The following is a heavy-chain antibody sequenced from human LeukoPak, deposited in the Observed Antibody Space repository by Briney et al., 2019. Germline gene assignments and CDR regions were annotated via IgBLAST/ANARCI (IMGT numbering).Heavy chain of an antibody. J-gene: IGHJ5*02. D-gene: IGHD2-21*01. V-gene: IGHV1-69*01. CDR2: IIPIFGTA. Sequence: ASVKVSCKASGGTFSSYAIGWVRQAPGQGLEWMGGIIPIFGTANYAQKFQGRVTITADESTSTAYMELSSLRSEDTAVYYCARDQIAQGGFDYNWFDPWGQGTLVTVSS. CDR3: ARDQIAQGGFDYNWFDP. CDR1: GGTFSSYA.